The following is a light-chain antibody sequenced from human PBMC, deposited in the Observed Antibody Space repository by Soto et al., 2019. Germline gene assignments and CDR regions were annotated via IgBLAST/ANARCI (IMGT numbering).Light chain of an antibody. CDR2: DAS. CDR1: QDISNN. V-gene: IGKV1-33*01. CDR3: QQYDNLPWT. Sequence: DIPMTQSPSSLSASVGDRVTITCQASQDISNNLNWYQQKPGKAPKLLIYDASNLETGVPSRFSGSGSGTDFTFTISSLQPEDIATYYYQQYDNLPWTCGQGTKVDIK. J-gene: IGKJ1*01.